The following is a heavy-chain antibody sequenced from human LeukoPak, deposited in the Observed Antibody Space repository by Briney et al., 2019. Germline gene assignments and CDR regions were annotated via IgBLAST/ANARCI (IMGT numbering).Heavy chain of an antibody. J-gene: IGHJ4*02. CDR3: TTFYTRLTDY. CDR1: GLMFNTYW. CDR2: INQDGSEK. Sequence: GGSLRLSSAASGLMFNTYWISWVRQAPGKGLEWLATINQDGSEKYYVDSVKGRFTISRDNAKNSLFLQMNSLRAEDTAVYYCTTFYTRLTDYWGQGTLVTVSS. D-gene: IGHD2/OR15-2a*01. V-gene: IGHV3-7*05.